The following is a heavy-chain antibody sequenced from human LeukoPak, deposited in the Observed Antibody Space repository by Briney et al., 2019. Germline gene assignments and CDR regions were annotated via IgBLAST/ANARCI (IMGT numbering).Heavy chain of an antibody. CDR3: TRGQWGFDY. CDR2: IKQDGSEK. Sequence: GGSLRLSCAASGFRSSDYWLTWVRQAPGKGLEWVANIKQDGSEKNYVDSVKGRFTISRDNSNNSLYLQMNSLRAEDTAVYYCTRGQWGFDYWGQGTLVTVSS. J-gene: IGHJ4*02. D-gene: IGHD3-16*01. V-gene: IGHV3-7*01. CDR1: GFRSSDYW.